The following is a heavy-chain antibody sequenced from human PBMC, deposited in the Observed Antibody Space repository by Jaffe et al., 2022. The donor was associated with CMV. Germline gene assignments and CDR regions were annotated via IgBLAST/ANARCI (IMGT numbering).Heavy chain of an antibody. V-gene: IGHV4-34*01. CDR2: INHSGST. Sequence: QVQLQQWGAGLLKPSETLSLTCAVYGGSFSGYYWSWIRQPPGKGLEWIGEINHSGSTNYNPSLKSRVTISVDTSKNQFSLKLSSVTAADTAVYYCARGYRLWFGPAKRGYYYYGMDVWGQGTTVTVSS. CDR3: ARGYRLWFGPAKRGYYYYGMDV. J-gene: IGHJ6*02. CDR1: GGSFSGYY. D-gene: IGHD3-10*01.